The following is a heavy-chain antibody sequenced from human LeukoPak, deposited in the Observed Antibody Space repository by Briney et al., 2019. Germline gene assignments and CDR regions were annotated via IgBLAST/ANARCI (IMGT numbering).Heavy chain of an antibody. CDR2: IFTSGST. CDR3: ARAPDRDYGAGDPFDH. V-gene: IGHV4-61*02. J-gene: IGHJ4*02. Sequence: PSETLSLTCTVSGDSISSGSYYWSWIRQPAGKGLEWIGRIFTSGSTNYNPSLKSRVTISVDTSKSQFSLKLSSVTAADTAVYYCARAPDRDYGAGDPFDHWGQGTLVTVSS. D-gene: IGHD4-17*01. CDR1: GDSISSGSYY.